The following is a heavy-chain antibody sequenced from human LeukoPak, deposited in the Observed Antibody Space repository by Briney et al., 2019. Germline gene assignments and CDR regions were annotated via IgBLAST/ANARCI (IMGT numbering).Heavy chain of an antibody. V-gene: IGHV1-18*01. Sequence: ASVNVSCKASGYTFTSYGISWVRQAPGQGLEWMGWISAYNGNTNYAQKLEGRVTMTTDTSTSTAYMELRSLRSDDTAVYYCARVLYASRVLRYFDWLHPFDYWGQGTLVTVSS. CDR1: GYTFTSYG. CDR2: ISAYNGNT. D-gene: IGHD3-9*01. CDR3: ARVLYASRVLRYFDWLHPFDY. J-gene: IGHJ4*02.